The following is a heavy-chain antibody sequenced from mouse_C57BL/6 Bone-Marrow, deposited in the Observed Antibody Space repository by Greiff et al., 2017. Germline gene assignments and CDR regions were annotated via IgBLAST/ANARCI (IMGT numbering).Heavy chain of an antibody. V-gene: IGHV5-4*01. CDR3: ARVPLRREERYFDY. J-gene: IGHJ2*01. D-gene: IGHD2-12*01. Sequence: EVQRVESGGGLVKPGGSLKLSCAASGFTFSSYAMSWVRQTPEKRLEWVATISDGGSYTYYPDNVKGRFTISRDNAKNNLYLQMSHLKSEDTAMYYCARVPLRREERYFDYWGQGTTLTVSS. CDR2: ISDGGSYT. CDR1: GFTFSSYA.